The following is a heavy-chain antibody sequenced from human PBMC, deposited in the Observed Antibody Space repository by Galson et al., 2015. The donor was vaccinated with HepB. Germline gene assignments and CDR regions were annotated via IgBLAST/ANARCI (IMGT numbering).Heavy chain of an antibody. CDR2: ISAYNGNT. D-gene: IGHD6-19*01. CDR3: ARDRRGIAVAGTVFDY. J-gene: IGHJ4*02. CDR1: GYTFTSYG. V-gene: IGHV1-18*01. Sequence: SVKVSCKASGYTFTSYGISWVRQAPGQGLEWMGWISAYNGNTNYAQKLQGRVTMTTDTSTSTAYMELRSLRSDDTAVYYCARDRRGIAVAGTVFDYWGQGTLVTVSS.